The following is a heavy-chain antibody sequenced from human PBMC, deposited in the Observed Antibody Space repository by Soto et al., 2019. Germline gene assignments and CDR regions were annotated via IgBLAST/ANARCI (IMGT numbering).Heavy chain of an antibody. J-gene: IGHJ5*02. V-gene: IGHV1-69*13. Sequence: GASVTVSCKACGCSFSRYSISWVPQATGQGLEWMGGILPIFGHAHYAQNFQGRVTMTADEATNAVYMELSSLTSEDTAVYYCARDRGIRYSNSSRWFDPWGQGTLVTVSS. CDR1: GCSFSRYS. CDR3: ARDRGIRYSNSSRWFDP. D-gene: IGHD6-6*01. CDR2: ILPIFGHA.